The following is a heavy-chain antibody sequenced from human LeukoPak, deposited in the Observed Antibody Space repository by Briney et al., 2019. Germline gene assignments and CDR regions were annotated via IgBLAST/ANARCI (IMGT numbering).Heavy chain of an antibody. CDR2: IYYSGST. D-gene: IGHD3-10*01. J-gene: IGHJ4*02. Sequence: SETLSLTCTVSGGSISSSSYYWGWIRQPPGKGLEWIGSIYYSGSTYYNPSLKSRVTISVDTSKNQFSLKLSSVTAADTAVYYCASDGSGRQVDYWGQGTLVTVSS. CDR3: ASDGSGRQVDY. CDR1: GGSISSSSYY. V-gene: IGHV4-39*01.